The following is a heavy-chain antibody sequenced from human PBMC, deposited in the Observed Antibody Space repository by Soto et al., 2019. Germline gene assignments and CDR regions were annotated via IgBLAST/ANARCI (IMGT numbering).Heavy chain of an antibody. CDR1: GFTFSNHA. CDR3: ATDPDCHYCTTTSCLYFFDH. Sequence: EVQLLESGGSLLQPRGSLRLSCAASGFTFSNHAMNWIIQAPGKGREWVSTISDSGSTYYADSVKGRFTISRDNSKNTLYLQMNSLYSEDTAVYYCATDPDCHYCTTTSCLYFFDHWGQGTLVIVSS. J-gene: IGHJ4*02. CDR2: ISDSGST. D-gene: IGHD2-2*01. V-gene: IGHV3-23*01.